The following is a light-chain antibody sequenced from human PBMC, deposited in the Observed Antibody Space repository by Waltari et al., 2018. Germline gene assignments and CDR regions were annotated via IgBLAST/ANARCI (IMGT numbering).Light chain of an antibody. CDR2: LAS. CDR1: QSVSYSSNNRDD. CDR3: QQYYSNFFN. J-gene: IGKJ3*01. V-gene: IGKV4-1*01. Sequence: DIVLTQSPDSLAVSLGERVTINCTSSQSVSYSSNNRDDLAWYQQKPGQPPKLLIYLASTRESGVPDRFSGSGSGTDFTLTISSLQAEDVAVYYCQQYYSNFFNFGPGTKVDIK.